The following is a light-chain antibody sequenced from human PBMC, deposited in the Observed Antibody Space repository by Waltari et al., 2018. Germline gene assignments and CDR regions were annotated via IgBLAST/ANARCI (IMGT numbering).Light chain of an antibody. CDR3: QQYLSTPPT. CDR1: QSVLYSSNNKNY. Sequence: DIVMTQSPDSLAVSLGERATINCKSSQSVLYSSNNKNYLAWYQQKPGQPPKLLIYWAATRESGVPDRFSGRGSGTDFTRTISSLQAEDVAVYYCQQYLSTPPTFGQGTKVEIK. CDR2: WAA. V-gene: IGKV4-1*01. J-gene: IGKJ1*01.